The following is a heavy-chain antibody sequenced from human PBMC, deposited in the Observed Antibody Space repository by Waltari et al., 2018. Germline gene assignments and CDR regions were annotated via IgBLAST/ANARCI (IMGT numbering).Heavy chain of an antibody. V-gene: IGHV3-74*01. D-gene: IGHD6-19*01. CDR2: INSDGRGT. Sequence: EVQLVESGGGLVQPGGSLRLSCAASGFTFSNYWMHWVRQAPGKGLVWGSLINSDGRGTSHADSVKGRFTISRDNAKDTLYLQMNSLRAEDTAVYYCARLAYSSGWYFFDYWGQGTLVTVSS. J-gene: IGHJ4*02. CDR3: ARLAYSSGWYFFDY. CDR1: GFTFSNYW.